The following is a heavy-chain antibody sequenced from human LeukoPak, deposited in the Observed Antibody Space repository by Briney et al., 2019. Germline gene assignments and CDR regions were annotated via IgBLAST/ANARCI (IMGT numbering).Heavy chain of an antibody. CDR2: IIPIFGTA. D-gene: IGHD2-2*01. CDR1: GGTFSSYA. J-gene: IGHJ5*02. V-gene: IGHV1-69*13. Sequence: SVKVSCKASGGTFSSYAISWVRQAPGQGLEWMGWIIPIFGTANYAQKFQGRVTITADESTSTAYMELSSLRSEDTAVYYCAREYCSSTSCSNWFDPWGQGTLVTVSS. CDR3: AREYCSSTSCSNWFDP.